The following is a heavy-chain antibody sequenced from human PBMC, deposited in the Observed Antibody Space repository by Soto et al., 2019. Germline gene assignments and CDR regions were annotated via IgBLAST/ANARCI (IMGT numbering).Heavy chain of an antibody. CDR1: GYTLTELS. V-gene: IGHV1-24*01. CDR2: FDPEDGET. CDR3: AREVVEGSSLWFDP. D-gene: IGHD2-15*01. Sequence: GASVKVSCKVSGYTLTELSMHWVRQAPGKGLEWMGGFDPEDGETIYAQKFQGRVTMTEDTSTDTAYMELTSLKPDDTAVYYCAREVVEGSSLWFDPWGQGTLVTVSS. J-gene: IGHJ5*02.